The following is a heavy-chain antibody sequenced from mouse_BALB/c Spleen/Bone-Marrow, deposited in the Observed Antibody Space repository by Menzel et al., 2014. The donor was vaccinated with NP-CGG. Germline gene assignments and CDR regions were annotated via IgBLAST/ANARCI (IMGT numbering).Heavy chain of an antibody. CDR2: NDPYSGGT. V-gene: IGHV1S135*01. CDR3: ARLGTTAVPDY. Sequence: LQESGPELVKPGASVKVSCKASGYAFTNYNMYWVKQSHGKSLEWIGYNDPYSGGTNYNQKFKGKATLTVDKSSSTAYMHLNSLTSEDSVVYYCARLGTTAVPDYWGQGTTLTVSS. J-gene: IGHJ2*01. CDR1: GYAFTNYN. D-gene: IGHD1-1*01.